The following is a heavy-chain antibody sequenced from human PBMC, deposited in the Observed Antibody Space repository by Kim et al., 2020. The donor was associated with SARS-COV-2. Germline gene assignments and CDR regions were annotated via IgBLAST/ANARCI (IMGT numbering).Heavy chain of an antibody. D-gene: IGHD2-21*01. V-gene: IGHV3-73*01. Sequence: EYVASVKGRFTISRDDSKNTAYLQMDSLKTEDTAVYYCTRSVMATQDWFDPWGQGTLVTVSS. CDR3: TRSVMATQDWFDP. J-gene: IGHJ5*02.